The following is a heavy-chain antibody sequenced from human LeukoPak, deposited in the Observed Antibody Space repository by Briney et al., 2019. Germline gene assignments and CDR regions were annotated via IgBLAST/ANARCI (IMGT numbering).Heavy chain of an antibody. J-gene: IGHJ3*02. D-gene: IGHD2-15*01. CDR3: AGSSLVVAAYDAFEI. V-gene: IGHV3-48*03. CDR2: ISSSGTTM. CDR1: GFTFSSYE. Sequence: PGGSLRLSSAASGFTFSSYEMNWVRQAPGKGLEWVSYISSSGTTMYYADSVKGRFTISRDNAMNSLYLQMNSLRAEDTAVYYCAGSSLVVAAYDAFEIWGQGTKVTVSS.